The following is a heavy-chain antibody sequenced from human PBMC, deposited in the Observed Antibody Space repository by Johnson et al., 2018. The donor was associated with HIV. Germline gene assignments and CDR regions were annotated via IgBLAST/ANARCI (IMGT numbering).Heavy chain of an antibody. CDR2: IYSGGST. D-gene: IGHD6-13*01. Sequence: VQLVESGGGLVQPGGSLRLSCAASGFTVSSNYMSWVRQAPGKGLEWVSVIYSGGSTYYADSVKGRFIISRDNSKNTLYLQMNSLRAEDTAVYYCARDWSSWYTVDAFDIWGQGTMVTVSS. CDR1: GFTVSSNY. V-gene: IGHV3-66*01. J-gene: IGHJ3*02. CDR3: ARDWSSWYTVDAFDI.